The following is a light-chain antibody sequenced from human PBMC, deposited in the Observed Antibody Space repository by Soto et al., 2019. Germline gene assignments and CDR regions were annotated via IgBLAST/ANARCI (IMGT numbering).Light chain of an antibody. CDR2: DAS. CDR3: QQFNV. J-gene: IGKJ4*01. CDR1: QGIGSA. V-gene: IGKV1-13*02. Sequence: AIQLTQSPSSLSASVGDGVTITCRASQGIGSALAWYQQKPGKAPKLLIYDASSLESGVPSRFSGSGSGTDFTLTISSLQPEDFATYYCQQFNVFGGGTKVDIK.